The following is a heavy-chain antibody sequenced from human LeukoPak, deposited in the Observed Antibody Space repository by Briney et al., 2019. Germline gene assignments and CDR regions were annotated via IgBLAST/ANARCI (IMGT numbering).Heavy chain of an antibody. CDR2: ISAYNGNT. D-gene: IGHD3-10*01. CDR3: AKVVQGGYYMDV. J-gene: IGHJ6*03. V-gene: IGHV1-18*01. Sequence: ASVKVSCKASGYTFTSYGISWVQQAPGQGLEWMGWISAYNGNTNYAQKLQGRVTMTTDTSTSTAYMELRSLRSDDTAVYYCAKVVQGGYYMDVWGKGTTVTVSS. CDR1: GYTFTSYG.